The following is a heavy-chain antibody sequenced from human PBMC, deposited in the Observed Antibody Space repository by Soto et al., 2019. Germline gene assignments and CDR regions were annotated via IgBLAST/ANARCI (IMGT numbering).Heavy chain of an antibody. CDR1: GYMFISYG. J-gene: IGHJ4*02. Sequence: ASVKVSCKASGYMFISYGINWVRQAPGQGLEWMGWISAYNGNTKYAQNLQGRVTMTTDTSTSTAYMEMRSLRSDDTAVYYCVTALDGSGSYYTDYWGPGTLVTVSS. CDR2: ISAYNGNT. V-gene: IGHV1-18*01. D-gene: IGHD3-10*01. CDR3: VTALDGSGSYYTDY.